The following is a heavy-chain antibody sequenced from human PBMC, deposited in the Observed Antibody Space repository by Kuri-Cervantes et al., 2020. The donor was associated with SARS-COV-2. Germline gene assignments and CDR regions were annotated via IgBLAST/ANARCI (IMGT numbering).Heavy chain of an antibody. CDR1: GFTFSSYW. J-gene: IGHJ6*02. Sequence: GESLKISCAASGFTFSSYWMSWVRQATGKGLEWVSAIGTAGDTCYPGSVKGRFTISRENAKNSLYLQMNSLRAEDTAVYYCARESYYYGMDVWGQGTTVTVSS. V-gene: IGHV3-13*01. CDR2: IGTAGDT. CDR3: ARESYYYGMDV.